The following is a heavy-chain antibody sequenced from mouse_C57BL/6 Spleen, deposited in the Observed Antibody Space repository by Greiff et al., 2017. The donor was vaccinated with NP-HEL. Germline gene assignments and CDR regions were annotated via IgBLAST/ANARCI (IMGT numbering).Heavy chain of an antibody. CDR2: ISYDGSN. CDR3: ARDEPGYAMDY. J-gene: IGHJ4*01. V-gene: IGHV3-6*01. Sequence: EVKLLESGPGLVKPSQSLSLTCSVTGYSITSGYYWNWIRQFPGNKLEWMGYISYDGSNNYNPSLKNRISITRDTSKNQFFLKLNSVTTEDTATYYCARDEPGYAMDYWGQGTSVTVSS. CDR1: GYSITSGYY.